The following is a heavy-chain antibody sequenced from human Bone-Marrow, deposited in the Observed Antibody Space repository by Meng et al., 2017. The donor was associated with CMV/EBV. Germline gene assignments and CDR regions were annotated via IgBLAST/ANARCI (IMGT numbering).Heavy chain of an antibody. CDR3: ARDPYLTFYYYGMDV. CDR2: IKQDGSET. J-gene: IGHJ6*02. D-gene: IGHD2/OR15-2a*01. Sequence: GESLKISCAASGFNFSSYGMHWVRQAPGKGLEWVANIKQDGSETYYVDSVRGRFTISRDNAKNSLYLQMNSLRAEDTAVYYCARDPYLTFYYYGMDVWGQGTTVTVSS. V-gene: IGHV3-7*01. CDR1: GFNFSSYG.